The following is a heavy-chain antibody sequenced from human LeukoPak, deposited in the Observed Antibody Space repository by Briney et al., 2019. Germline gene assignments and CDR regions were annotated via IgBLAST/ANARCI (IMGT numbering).Heavy chain of an antibody. Sequence: GGSLRLSCAASGFTFSSYEMNWVRQAPGKGLEWVSYISSSGSTIYYADSVKGRFTISRDNAKNSLYLQMNSLRAEDTAVYYCARGRDIAARPDYFDYWGRGTLVTVSS. D-gene: IGHD6-6*01. CDR1: GFTFSSYE. CDR2: ISSSGSTI. V-gene: IGHV3-48*03. J-gene: IGHJ4*02. CDR3: ARGRDIAARPDYFDY.